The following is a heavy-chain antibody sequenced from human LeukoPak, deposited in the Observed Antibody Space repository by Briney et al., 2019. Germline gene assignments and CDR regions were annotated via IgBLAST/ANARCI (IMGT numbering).Heavy chain of an antibody. D-gene: IGHD6-13*01. J-gene: IGHJ4*02. V-gene: IGHV4-59*12. CDR1: GGSISSYY. Sequence: SETLSLTCTVSGGSISSYYWSWIRQPPGKGLEWIGYIYYSGGTNYNPSLKSRVTISVDTSKNQFSLKLSSVTAADTAVYYCARETLAAAGIFDYWGQGTLVTVSS. CDR3: ARETLAAAGIFDY. CDR2: IYYSGGT.